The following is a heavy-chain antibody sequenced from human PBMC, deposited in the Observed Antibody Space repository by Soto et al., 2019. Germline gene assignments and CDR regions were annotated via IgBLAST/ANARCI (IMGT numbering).Heavy chain of an antibody. CDR2: IYYSGST. CDR1: GGSISSYY. Sequence: SETLSLTCTVSGGSISSYYWSWIRQPPWKGLEWIGYIYYSGSTNYNPSLKSRVTISVDTSKNQFSLKLSSVTAADTAVYYCARGRTTTVTTLAYFDYWGQGTLVTVSS. CDR3: ARGRTTTVTTLAYFDY. J-gene: IGHJ4*02. D-gene: IGHD4-17*01. V-gene: IGHV4-59*01.